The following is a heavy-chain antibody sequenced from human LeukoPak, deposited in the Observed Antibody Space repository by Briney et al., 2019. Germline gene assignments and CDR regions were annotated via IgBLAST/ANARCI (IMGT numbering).Heavy chain of an antibody. Sequence: SQTLSLTCAVSGGSISSGGYSWSWIRQPPGKGLEWIGYIYHSGSTYYNPSLKSRVTISVDRSKNQFSLKLSSVTAADTAVYYCATSGGRDAFDIWGQGTMVTVSP. CDR3: ATSGGRDAFDI. D-gene: IGHD2-15*01. CDR2: IYHSGST. V-gene: IGHV4-30-2*01. J-gene: IGHJ3*02. CDR1: GGSISSGGYS.